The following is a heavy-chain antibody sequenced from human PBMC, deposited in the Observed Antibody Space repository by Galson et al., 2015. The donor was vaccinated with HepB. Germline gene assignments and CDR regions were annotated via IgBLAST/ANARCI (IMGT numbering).Heavy chain of an antibody. CDR2: IIPIFGTA. CDR1: GGTFSSYA. J-gene: IGHJ4*02. V-gene: IGHV1-69*13. CDR3: ARQEGGYNNFDY. D-gene: IGHD5-24*01. Sequence: SVKVSCKASGGTFSSYAISWVRQAPGQGLEWMGGIIPIFGTANYAQKFQGRVTITADESTSTAYMELSSLRSEDTAVYYCARQEGGYNNFDYWGQGTLVTVSS.